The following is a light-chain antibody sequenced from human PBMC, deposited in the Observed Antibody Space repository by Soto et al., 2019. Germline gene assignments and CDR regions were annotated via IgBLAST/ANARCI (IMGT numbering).Light chain of an antibody. CDR3: QQRHMWPIT. CDR2: GAS. V-gene: IGKV3-11*01. Sequence: EIVLTQSPATLSLSPGARATLSCRASQSVAYCLAWYQHKPGQAPRLLIYGASIRATDIPARFSGSGSGTDFTLTISSLEPEDSAVYYCQQRHMWPITFGQGTRLEIK. J-gene: IGKJ5*01. CDR1: QSVAYC.